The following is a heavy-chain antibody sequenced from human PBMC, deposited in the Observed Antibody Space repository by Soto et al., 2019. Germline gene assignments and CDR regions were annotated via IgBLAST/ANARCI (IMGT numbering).Heavy chain of an antibody. CDR3: AREDSIVGATTSSTPNDY. CDR2: INPSGGST. J-gene: IGHJ4*02. Sequence: ASVKVSCKASGYTFTSYYMHWVRQAPGQGLEWMGIINPSGGSTSYAQKFQGRVTMTRDTSTSTVYMELSSLRSEDTAVYYCAREDSIVGATTSSTPNDYWGQGQWSPSPQ. D-gene: IGHD1-26*01. V-gene: IGHV1-46*01. CDR1: GYTFTSYY.